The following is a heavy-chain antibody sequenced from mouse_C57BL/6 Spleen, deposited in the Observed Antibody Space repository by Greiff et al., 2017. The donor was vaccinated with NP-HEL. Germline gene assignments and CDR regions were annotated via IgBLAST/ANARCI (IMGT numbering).Heavy chain of an antibody. D-gene: IGHD1-1*01. Sequence: VQLKESGPGLVKPSQSLSLTCSVTGYSITSGYYWNWIRQFPGNKLEWMGYISYDGSNNYNPSLKNRISITRDTSKNQFFLKLNSVTTEDTATYYCAREGRYGSSYWYFDVWGTGTTVTVSS. CDR1: GYSITSGYY. CDR2: ISYDGSN. CDR3: AREGRYGSSYWYFDV. V-gene: IGHV3-6*01. J-gene: IGHJ1*03.